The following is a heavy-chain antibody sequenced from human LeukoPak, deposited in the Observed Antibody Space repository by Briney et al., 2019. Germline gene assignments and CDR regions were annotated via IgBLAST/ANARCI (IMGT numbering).Heavy chain of an antibody. CDR2: ISWNSGSI. J-gene: IGHJ4*02. Sequence: GGSLRLSCAASGFTFDDYAMHWVRQAPGKGLEWVSGISWNSGSIGYADSVKGRFTISRDNAKNSLYLQMNSLRAEDTALYYCAKDRSGWYEYYFDYWGQGTLVTVSS. CDR1: GFTFDDYA. CDR3: AKDRSGWYEYYFDY. D-gene: IGHD6-19*01. V-gene: IGHV3-9*01.